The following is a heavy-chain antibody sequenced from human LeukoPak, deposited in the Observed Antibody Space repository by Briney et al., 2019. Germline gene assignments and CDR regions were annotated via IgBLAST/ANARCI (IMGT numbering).Heavy chain of an antibody. CDR1: GGTFSSYA. Sequence: SVKVSCKASGGTFSSYAISWVRQAPGQGLEWMGRIIPILGIANYAQKFQGRVTITADKSTSTAYMELSSLRSEDTAVYYCARHPRSRNSSGLSYWGQGTLVTVSS. J-gene: IGHJ4*02. CDR3: ARHPRSRNSSGLSY. CDR2: IIPILGIA. D-gene: IGHD3-22*01. V-gene: IGHV1-69*04.